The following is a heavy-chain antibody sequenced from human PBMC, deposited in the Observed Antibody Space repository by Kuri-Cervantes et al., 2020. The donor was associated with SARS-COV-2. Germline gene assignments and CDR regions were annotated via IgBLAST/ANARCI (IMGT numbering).Heavy chain of an antibody. CDR3: ARGRYDFWSGFFPPTL. D-gene: IGHD3-3*01. CDR2: ISSSSSYI. V-gene: IGHV3-21*01. Sequence: GGSLRLSCAASGFTFSSYSMNWVRQAPGKGLEWVSSISSSSSYIYYADSMKGRFTISRDNAKNSLYLQMNSLRAEDTAVYYCARGRYDFWSGFFPPTLWGQGTLVTVSS. CDR1: GFTFSSYS. J-gene: IGHJ4*02.